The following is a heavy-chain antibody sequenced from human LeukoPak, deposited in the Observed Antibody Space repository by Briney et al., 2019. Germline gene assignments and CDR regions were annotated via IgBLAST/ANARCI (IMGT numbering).Heavy chain of an antibody. V-gene: IGHV1-18*01. CDR1: GYTFTSYG. Sequence: ASVKVSCKASGYTFTSYGISWVRQAPGQGLEWMGWISAYNGNTNYAQKLQGRVTMTTDTSTSTAYMGLRSLRSDDTAVYYCARVVGWFGELLEENWFDPWGQGTLVTVSS. CDR3: ARVVGWFGELLEENWFDP. CDR2: ISAYNGNT. D-gene: IGHD3-10*01. J-gene: IGHJ5*02.